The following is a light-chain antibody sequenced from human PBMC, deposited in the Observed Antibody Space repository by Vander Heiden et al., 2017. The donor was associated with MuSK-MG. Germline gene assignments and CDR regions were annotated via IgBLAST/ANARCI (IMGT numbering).Light chain of an antibody. J-gene: IGLJ2*01. CDR1: SSDVGAYIF. Sequence: QSALTQPPSASGSPGQSVTISCPGTSSDVGAYIFVSWYQQPPGNAPTLIIYEGTMRPSGVPDRFSGSKSGNTASLTASGLQPEDEADYYCGAYAGKKVVVFGGGTKLTVL. V-gene: IGLV2-8*01. CDR2: EGT. CDR3: GAYAGKKVVV.